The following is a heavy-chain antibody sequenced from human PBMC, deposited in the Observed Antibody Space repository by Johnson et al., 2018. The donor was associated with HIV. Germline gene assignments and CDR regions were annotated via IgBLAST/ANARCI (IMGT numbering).Heavy chain of an antibody. CDR2: ISDSGST. V-gene: IGHV3-23*04. Sequence: VQLVESGGGLEQPGGSLRLSCAASGFTFASSAMSWVRQAPGKGLEWVSAISDSGSTYYADTVKGRFTISRDNYKNTLYLQMNSLRAEDTAVYYCAKDLLTLDAFDIWGQGTMVTVSS. J-gene: IGHJ3*02. CDR1: GFTFASSA. CDR3: AKDLLTLDAFDI.